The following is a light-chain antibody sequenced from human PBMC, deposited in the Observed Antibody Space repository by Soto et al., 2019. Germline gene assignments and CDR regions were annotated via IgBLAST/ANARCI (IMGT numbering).Light chain of an antibody. Sequence: QSALTQPPSASGTPGQTVTISCSGSSSNIGRYYVYWYQHLPGTAPTLFIYRDNQRPSGVPDRFSGSKSGTSASLAISGLRSEDEADYYCAAWDDSLSGPVFGGGTKLTVL. CDR1: SSNIGRYY. J-gene: IGLJ2*01. V-gene: IGLV1-47*01. CDR2: RDN. CDR3: AAWDDSLSGPV.